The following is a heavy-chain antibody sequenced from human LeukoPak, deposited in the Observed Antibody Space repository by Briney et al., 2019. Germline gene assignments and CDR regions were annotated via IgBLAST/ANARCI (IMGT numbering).Heavy chain of an antibody. CDR3: ARVGLWFGELVF. J-gene: IGHJ4*02. CDR1: GYTFTGYY. CDR2: IDPNSGGT. D-gene: IGHD3-10*01. Sequence: ASVKVSCKASGYTFTGYYMHWVRQAPGQGLEWMGWIDPNSGGTNYAQKFQGRVTMTRDTSISTAYMVLNRLRSDDTAVYYCARVGLWFGELVFWGQGTLVTVSS. V-gene: IGHV1-2*02.